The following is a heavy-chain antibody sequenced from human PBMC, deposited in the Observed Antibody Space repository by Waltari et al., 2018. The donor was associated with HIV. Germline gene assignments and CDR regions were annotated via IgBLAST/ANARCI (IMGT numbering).Heavy chain of an antibody. J-gene: IGHJ5*02. D-gene: IGHD1-26*01. CDR3: TTVAVGAAFGGS. Sequence: EVQLLESGGGLVKPGGSLRVSCVGSGFSFRNAWLTWVRQAPGKGLEWVGRIKSKSDGGTTENAAPVKGRFTISRDDSKNTLFLQMNSLKTEDTAVYYCTTVAVGAAFGGSWGQGTLVTVSS. CDR2: IKSKSDGGTT. V-gene: IGHV3-15*01. CDR1: GFSFRNAW.